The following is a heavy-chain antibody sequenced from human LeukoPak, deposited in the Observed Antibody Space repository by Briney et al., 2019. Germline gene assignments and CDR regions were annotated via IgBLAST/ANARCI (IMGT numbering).Heavy chain of an antibody. CDR1: GYSFTSHW. Sequence: GESLKISCKGSGYSFTSHWIGWVRQMPGKGLEWMGIIYPGDSDTRYSPSFQGQVTISADKSITTAYLRWSSLKASDTAIYYCARGMTSVTTSPDIWGQGTLVTVSS. D-gene: IGHD4-17*01. V-gene: IGHV5-51*01. CDR3: ARGMTSVTTSPDI. CDR2: IYPGDSDT. J-gene: IGHJ3*02.